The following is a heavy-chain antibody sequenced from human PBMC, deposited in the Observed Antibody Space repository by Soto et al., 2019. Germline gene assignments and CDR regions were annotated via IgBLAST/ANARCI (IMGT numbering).Heavy chain of an antibody. CDR1: GFSFSSHW. CDR2: IKQDGNEI. J-gene: IGHJ6*02. D-gene: IGHD6-13*01. CDR3: ARGTAGTRYNYFGLDV. Sequence: PGGSLRLSCAASGFSFSSHWMSWVRQAPGKGLGWVADIKQDGNEIYYVGSVKGRFTISRDNAKSSLYLQMNSLRAQDTAIYYCARGTAGTRYNYFGLDVWGQGTTVTVSS. V-gene: IGHV3-7*03.